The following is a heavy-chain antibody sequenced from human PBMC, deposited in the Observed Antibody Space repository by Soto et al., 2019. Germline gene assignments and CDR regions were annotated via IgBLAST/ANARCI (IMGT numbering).Heavy chain of an antibody. CDR1: GYTFTSYY. CDR2: INPSGGST. V-gene: IGHV1-46*01. D-gene: IGHD6-6*01. Sequence: GASVKVSCKASGYTFTSYYMHWVRQAPGQGLEWMGIINPSGGSTSYAQKFQGRVTMTRDTSTSTVYMELSSLRSEDTAVYYCARGGYSSSLYYYYGMDVWGQGTTVTVSS. CDR3: ARGGYSSSLYYYYGMDV. J-gene: IGHJ6*02.